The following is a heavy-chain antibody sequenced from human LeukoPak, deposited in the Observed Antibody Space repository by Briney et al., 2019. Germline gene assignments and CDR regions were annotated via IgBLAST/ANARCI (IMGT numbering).Heavy chain of an antibody. Sequence: SQTLSLTCTVSGGSISSGGYYWSWIRQPPGKGLEWIGYIYHSGSTYYNPSLKSRVTISVDRSKNQFSLKLSSVTAADTAVYYCARDRRMVTTVNFDYWGQGTLVTVSS. CDR1: GGSISSGGYY. CDR2: IYHSGST. CDR3: ARDRRMVTTVNFDY. J-gene: IGHJ4*02. V-gene: IGHV4-30-2*01. D-gene: IGHD4-17*01.